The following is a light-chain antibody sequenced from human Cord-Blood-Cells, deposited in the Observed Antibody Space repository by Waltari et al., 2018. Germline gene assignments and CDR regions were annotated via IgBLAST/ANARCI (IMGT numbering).Light chain of an antibody. V-gene: IGLV2-23*01. Sequence: QSALTQPAPVSGSPAQSIPISCAGTRSDVGSYNLVSWYQQHPGKAPKLMIYEGSKRPSGVSNRFSGSKSGNTASLTISGLQAEDEADYYCCSYAGSSTLYVFGTGTKVTVL. CDR1: RSDVGSYNL. CDR2: EGS. J-gene: IGLJ1*01. CDR3: CSYAGSSTLYV.